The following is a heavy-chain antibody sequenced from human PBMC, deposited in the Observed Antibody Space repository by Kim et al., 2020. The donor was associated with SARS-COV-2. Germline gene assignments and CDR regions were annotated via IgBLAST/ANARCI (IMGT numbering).Heavy chain of an antibody. D-gene: IGHD3-22*01. J-gene: IGHJ4*02. CDR2: IKQDGSEK. CDR3: ARDPGDYYDSSGYYYFDY. CDR1: GFTFSSYW. Sequence: GGSLRLSCAASGFTFSSYWMSWVRQAPGKGLEWVANIKQDGSEKYYVDSVKGRFTISRDNAKNSLYLQMNSLRAEDTAVYYCARDPGDYYDSSGYYYFDYWGQGTLVTVSS. V-gene: IGHV3-7*03.